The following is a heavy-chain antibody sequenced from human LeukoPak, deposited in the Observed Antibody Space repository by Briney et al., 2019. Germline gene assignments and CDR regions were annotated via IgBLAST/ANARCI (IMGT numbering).Heavy chain of an antibody. Sequence: ASVKVSCKASGYTFTSYGISWVRQAPGQGLEWMGWISAYNGNTNYAQKLQGRVTMTTDTSTSTAYMELRSLRSDDTAVYYCASSGELGYCSGGSCYPNWGQGTLVTVSS. CDR1: GYTFTSYG. D-gene: IGHD2-15*01. J-gene: IGHJ4*02. CDR3: ASSGELGYCSGGSCYPN. CDR2: ISAYNGNT. V-gene: IGHV1-18*01.